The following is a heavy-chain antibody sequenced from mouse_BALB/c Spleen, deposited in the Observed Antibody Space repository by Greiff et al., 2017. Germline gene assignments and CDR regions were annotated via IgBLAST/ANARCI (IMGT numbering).Heavy chain of an antibody. D-gene: IGHD2-4*01. V-gene: IGHV3-6*02. Sequence: EVQLQQSGPGLVKPSQSLSLTCSVTGYSITSGYYWNWLRQFPGNKLEWMGYISYDGSNNYNPSLKNRISITRDTSKNQFFLKLNSVTTEDTATYYCASTMRAWFAYWGQGTLVTVSA. CDR1: GYSITSGYY. CDR3: ASTMRAWFAY. CDR2: ISYDGSN. J-gene: IGHJ3*01.